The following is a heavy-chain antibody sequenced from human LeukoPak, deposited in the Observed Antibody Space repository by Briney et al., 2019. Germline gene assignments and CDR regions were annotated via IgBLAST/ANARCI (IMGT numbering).Heavy chain of an antibody. CDR3: ARLYSYGGKGYFQH. J-gene: IGHJ1*01. CDR1: GGSISSSSYY. D-gene: IGHD4-17*01. CDR2: IYYSGST. V-gene: IGHV4-39*01. Sequence: SETLSPTCTVSGGSISSSSYYWGWIRQPPGKGLEWIGSIYYSGSTHYNPSLKSRVTISVDTSKNQFSLKLSSVTAADTAVYYCARLYSYGGKGYFQHWGQGTLVTVSS.